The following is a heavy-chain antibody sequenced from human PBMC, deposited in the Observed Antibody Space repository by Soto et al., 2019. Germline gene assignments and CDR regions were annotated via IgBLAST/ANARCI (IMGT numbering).Heavy chain of an antibody. CDR3: ARDETYYYGSGPV. D-gene: IGHD3-10*01. J-gene: IGHJ4*02. Sequence: EVQLVESGGGLVQPGGSLRLSCAASGFTFSSYWMSWVRQAPGKGLEWVANIKQDGSEKYYVDSVKGRFTISRDNAKNSLFLQMNSLRVEDTAVYYGARDETYYYGSGPVGGPGTLVTVSS. V-gene: IGHV3-7*01. CDR2: IKQDGSEK. CDR1: GFTFSSYW.